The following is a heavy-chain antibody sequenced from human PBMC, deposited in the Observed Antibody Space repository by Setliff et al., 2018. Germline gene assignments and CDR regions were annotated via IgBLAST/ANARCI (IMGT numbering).Heavy chain of an antibody. J-gene: IGHJ6*03. CDR2: IKEDGGEQ. CDR3: VRLAGQLGQTRSNYYYYYYMDV. Sequence: GGSLRLSCAASGFTFSNYYMTWVRQAPGKGLGWVANIKEDGGEQYYVDSVKGRFTISRDNAKNSLYLQMNSLAAEDTAVFYCVRLAGQLGQTRSNYYYYYYMDVWGKGTTVTVSS. V-gene: IGHV3-7*01. D-gene: IGHD6-6*01. CDR1: GFTFSNYY.